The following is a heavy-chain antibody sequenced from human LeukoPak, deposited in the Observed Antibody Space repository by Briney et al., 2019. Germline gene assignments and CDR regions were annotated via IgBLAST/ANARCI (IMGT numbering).Heavy chain of an antibody. J-gene: IGHJ4*02. D-gene: IGHD1-26*01. CDR2: IYYSGST. CDR3: ARQGRREWELPYFDY. Sequence: SETLSLTCTVSGGSISSSSYYWGWIRQPPGKGLEWIGSIYYSGSTYYNPSLKSRVTISVDTSKNQFSLKLSSVTAADTAVYYCARQGRREWELPYFDYWGQGTLVTVSS. CDR1: GGSISSSSYY. V-gene: IGHV4-39*01.